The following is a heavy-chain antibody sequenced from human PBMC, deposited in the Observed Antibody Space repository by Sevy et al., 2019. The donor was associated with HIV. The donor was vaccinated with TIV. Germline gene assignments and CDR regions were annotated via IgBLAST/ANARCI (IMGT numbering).Heavy chain of an antibody. V-gene: IGHV4-31*03. D-gene: IGHD4-17*01. Sequence: SETLSLTCTVSGGSISSGGYYWSWIRQHPGKGLEWIGYIYYSGSTYYNPSLKSRVTISVDTSKNQFSLKLSSVTAAETAVYYCARDPVAYGGNSGLDYWGQGTLVTVSS. J-gene: IGHJ4*02. CDR2: IYYSGST. CDR1: GGSISSGGYY. CDR3: ARDPVAYGGNSGLDY.